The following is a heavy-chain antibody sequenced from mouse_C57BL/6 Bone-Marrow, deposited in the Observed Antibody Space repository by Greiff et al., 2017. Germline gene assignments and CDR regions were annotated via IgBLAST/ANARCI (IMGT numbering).Heavy chain of an antibody. CDR1: GFTFSSYT. J-gene: IGHJ4*01. Sequence: EVQGVESGGGLVKPGGSLKLSCAASGFTFSSYTMSWVRQTPEKRLEWVATISGGGGNTYYPDSVKGRFTISRDNAKNTLYLQMSSRRSEDTALYYCARLSAMDYWGQGTSVTVSS. CDR2: ISGGGGNT. CDR3: ARLSAMDY. V-gene: IGHV5-9*01.